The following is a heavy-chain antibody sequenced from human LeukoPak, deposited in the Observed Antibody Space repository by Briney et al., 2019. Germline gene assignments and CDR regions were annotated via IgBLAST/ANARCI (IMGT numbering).Heavy chain of an antibody. CDR2: ISASGSHI. Sequence: GGSLRLSCVASGFTVSSNYMSWVRQPPGKGLEWVSSISASGSHIYYADSVKGRFSISRDSARNSVYVQMSSLRAEDTAVYYCARGPQFCSGGSCFGYYFDYWGQGALVTVSS. J-gene: IGHJ4*02. V-gene: IGHV3-21*01. CDR3: ARGPQFCSGGSCFGYYFDY. D-gene: IGHD2-15*01. CDR1: GFTVSSNY.